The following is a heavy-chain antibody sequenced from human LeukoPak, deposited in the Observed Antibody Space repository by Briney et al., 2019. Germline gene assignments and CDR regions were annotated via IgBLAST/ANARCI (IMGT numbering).Heavy chain of an antibody. Sequence: GGSLRLSCAASGFAFSSYAMSWGRQAPGKGLDWVSAISGSGGSTYYADSVKGRFTISRDHSKNTLYLQMNSLRAEDTAVYYCAKDGDYDFWSGYYTRTPFDYWGQGTLVTVSS. J-gene: IGHJ4*02. CDR1: GFAFSSYA. D-gene: IGHD3-3*01. V-gene: IGHV3-23*01. CDR3: AKDGDYDFWSGYYTRTPFDY. CDR2: ISGSGGST.